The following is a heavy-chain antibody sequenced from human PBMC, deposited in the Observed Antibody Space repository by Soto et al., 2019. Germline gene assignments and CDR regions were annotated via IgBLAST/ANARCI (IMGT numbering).Heavy chain of an antibody. J-gene: IGHJ4*02. D-gene: IGHD4-17*01. CDR3: ANSYGDYVSY. CDR1: GGSISSSTYY. CDR2: IYYSGST. V-gene: IGHV4-39*01. Sequence: SETLSLTCTVSGGSISSSTYYWGWIRQPPGKGLEWIGSIYYSGSTYYNSSLKSRVTISVDTSKNQFSLKLSSVTAADTAVYYCANSYGDYVSYWGQGTLVTVSS.